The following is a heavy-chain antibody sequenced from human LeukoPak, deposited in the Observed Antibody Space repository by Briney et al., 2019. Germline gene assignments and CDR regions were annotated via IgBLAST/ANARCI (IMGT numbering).Heavy chain of an antibody. Sequence: ASVKVSCKASGYIFTNYYLHWVRQAPGQGLEWVGIINPGDASTSYAQKFQGRVTMTRDTSTSTVYMDLSSLRSEDTAVYYCAKDRYPYYDFWSGMASHYYYYGMDVWGQGTTVTVSS. J-gene: IGHJ6*02. CDR3: AKDRYPYYDFWSGMASHYYYYGMDV. V-gene: IGHV1-46*01. CDR1: GYIFTNYY. CDR2: INPGDAST. D-gene: IGHD3-3*01.